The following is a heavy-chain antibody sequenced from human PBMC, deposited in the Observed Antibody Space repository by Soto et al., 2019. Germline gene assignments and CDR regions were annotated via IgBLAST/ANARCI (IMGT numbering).Heavy chain of an antibody. CDR1: GFTFSNYW. D-gene: IGHD6-19*01. CDR2: INSDGSST. Sequence: GGSLRLSCAASGFTFSNYWMDWVRQVPGKGLMWVSRINSDGSSTVYAGSVKGRFTISRDNAKSTLYLQMNSLTAEDTAVYYCARNPAPSGWYDYWGQGALVTVSS. CDR3: ARNPAPSGWYDY. J-gene: IGHJ4*02. V-gene: IGHV3-74*01.